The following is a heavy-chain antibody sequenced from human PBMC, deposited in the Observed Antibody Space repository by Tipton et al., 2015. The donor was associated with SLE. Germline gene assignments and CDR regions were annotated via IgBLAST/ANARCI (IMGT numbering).Heavy chain of an antibody. J-gene: IGHJ6*03. CDR2: IYSGGSST. CDR3: AKRRDHYMDV. V-gene: IGHV3-23*03. Sequence: SLRLSCAASGFTFSSYAMSWVRQAPGKGLEWVSVIYSGGSSTYYADPVKGRFTISRDNSKNTLYLQMNSLRAEDTAVYYCAKRRDHYMDVWGKGTTVTVSS. CDR1: GFTFSSYA.